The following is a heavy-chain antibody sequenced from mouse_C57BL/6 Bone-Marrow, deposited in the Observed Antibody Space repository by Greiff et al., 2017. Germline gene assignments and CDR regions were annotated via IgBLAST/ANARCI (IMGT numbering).Heavy chain of an antibody. CDR2: ISSGGSYT. J-gene: IGHJ3*01. V-gene: IGHV5-6*01. Sequence: EVQLQESGGDLVQPGGSLKLSCAASGFTFSSYGMSWVRQTPDTRLEWVATISSGGSYTYYQDSVKGRFTISRDNPKNTLYLQMSSLKSEDTAMYYCARPSLLLFAYWCQATLVTVSA. CDR3: ARPSLLLFAY. D-gene: IGHD1-1*01. CDR1: GFTFSSYG.